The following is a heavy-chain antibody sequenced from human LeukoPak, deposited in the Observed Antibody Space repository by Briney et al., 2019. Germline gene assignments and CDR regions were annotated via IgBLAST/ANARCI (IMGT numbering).Heavy chain of an antibody. D-gene: IGHD3-3*01. V-gene: IGHV3-30*03. J-gene: IGHJ2*01. CDR3: ARVPYYDFWSAWYFDL. CDR1: RFTFSSYG. Sequence: GRSLRLSCAASRFTFSSYGMHWVRQAPDKGLEWVAVISYDGSNKYYADSVKGRFTISRDNSTNTLYLQMNSLRAEDTAVYYCARVPYYDFWSAWYFDLWGRGTLVTVSS. CDR2: ISYDGSNK.